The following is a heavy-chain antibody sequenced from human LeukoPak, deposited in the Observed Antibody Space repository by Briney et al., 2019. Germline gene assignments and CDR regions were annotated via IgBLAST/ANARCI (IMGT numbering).Heavy chain of an antibody. D-gene: IGHD6-19*01. CDR1: SGSLSGHF. Sequence: PSETLSLTCAVYSGSLSGHFWSWIRQPPGKGLEWIGSIYYSGSTYYNPSLKSRVTISVDTSKNQFSLKLSSVTAADTAVYYCASSGWYLSSFNWGQGTLVTVSS. J-gene: IGHJ4*02. CDR3: ASSGWYLSSFN. V-gene: IGHV4-34*01. CDR2: IYYSGST.